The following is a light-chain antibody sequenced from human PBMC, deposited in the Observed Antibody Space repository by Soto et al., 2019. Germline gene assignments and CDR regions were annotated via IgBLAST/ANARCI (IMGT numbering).Light chain of an antibody. Sequence: ALTQPPSASGSPGQSVTISCTGTSSDVGAYIFVSWYQQHPGKAPKLMVYDVNRRPPGVPDRFFGSKSGNTASLTVSGLQAEDEADYYCVSFAGGTYVFGTGTKVTV. V-gene: IGLV2-8*01. J-gene: IGLJ1*01. CDR3: VSFAGGTYV. CDR1: SSDVGAYIF. CDR2: DVN.